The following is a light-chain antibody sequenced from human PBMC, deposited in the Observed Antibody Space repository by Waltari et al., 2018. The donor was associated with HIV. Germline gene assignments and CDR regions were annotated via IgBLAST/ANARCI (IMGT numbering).Light chain of an antibody. V-gene: IGLV2-23*02. CDR2: EVT. J-gene: IGLJ1*01. Sequence: QPALTQPASVSGSPGQSITLSCSGTSSDIGPYELVSWYQQHPGKAPKVIVYEVTKRPSWTSDRFSGSKSGNTASLTISGLQAEDEADYYCCSYAGRSIYVFGTGTTVTVL. CDR3: CSYAGRSIYV. CDR1: SSDIGPYEL.